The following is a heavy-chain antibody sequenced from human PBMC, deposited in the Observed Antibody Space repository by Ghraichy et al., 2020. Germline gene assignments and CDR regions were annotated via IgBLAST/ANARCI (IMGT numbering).Heavy chain of an antibody. CDR2: IIPIFGTA. CDR3: ARTAPKGSWRDYYYYYMDV. J-gene: IGHJ6*03. V-gene: IGHV1-69*13. D-gene: IGHD6-6*01. Sequence: SVKVSCKASGGTFSSYAISWVRQAPGQGLEWMGGIIPIFGTANYAQKFQGRVTITADESTSTAYMELSSLRSEDTAVYYCARTAPKGSWRDYYYYYMDVWGKGTTVTVSS. CDR1: GGTFSSYA.